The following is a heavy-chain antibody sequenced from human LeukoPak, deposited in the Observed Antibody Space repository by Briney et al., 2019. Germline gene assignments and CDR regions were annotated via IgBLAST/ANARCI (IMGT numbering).Heavy chain of an antibody. V-gene: IGHV1-69*06. CDR1: GGTFSSYA. CDR2: IIPIFGTA. D-gene: IGHD6-13*01. CDR3: ARDSSSWDYYYYMDV. Sequence: SVKVSCKASGGTFSSYAISWVRQAPGQGLEWMGGIIPIFGTANYAQKFQGRVTITADKSTSTAYMELSSLRSEDTAVYYCARDSSSWDYYYYMDVWGKGTTVTASS. J-gene: IGHJ6*03.